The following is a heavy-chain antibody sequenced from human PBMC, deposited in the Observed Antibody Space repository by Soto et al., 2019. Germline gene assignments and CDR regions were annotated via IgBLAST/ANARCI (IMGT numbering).Heavy chain of an antibody. Sequence: GGSLRLSCAASGFTFSSYAMSWVRQAPGKGLEWVSAISGSGGSTYYADSVKGRFTISRDNSKNTLYLQMNSLRAEDTAVYYCAKDFGIAVAGTLRGNWFDPWGQGTLVTVSS. CDR2: ISGSGGST. D-gene: IGHD6-19*01. CDR1: GFTFSSYA. V-gene: IGHV3-23*01. J-gene: IGHJ5*02. CDR3: AKDFGIAVAGTLRGNWFDP.